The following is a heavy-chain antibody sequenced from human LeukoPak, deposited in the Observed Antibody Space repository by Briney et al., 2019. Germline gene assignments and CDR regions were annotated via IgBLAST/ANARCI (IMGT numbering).Heavy chain of an antibody. CDR2: INPNSGGT. D-gene: IGHD2-8*01. J-gene: IGHJ4*02. Sequence: ASVKVSCEASGYTFTGYYMHWVRQAPGQGLEWMGWINPNSGGTNYAQKFQGRVTMTRDTSISTAYMELSRLRSDDTAVYYCARDRDCTNGVCYISDLDYWGQGTLVTVSS. CDR3: ARDRDCTNGVCYISDLDY. V-gene: IGHV1-2*02. CDR1: GYTFTGYY.